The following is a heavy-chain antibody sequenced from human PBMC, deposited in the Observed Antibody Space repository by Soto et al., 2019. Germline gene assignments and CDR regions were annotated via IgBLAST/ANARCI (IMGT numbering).Heavy chain of an antibody. V-gene: IGHV1-2*04. J-gene: IGHJ6*02. CDR3: ARDQTSDILTGATYYYGMDV. Sequence: ASVKVSCKASGYTFTGYYMHWVRQAPGQGLEWMGWINPNSGGTNYAQKFQGWVTMTRDTSISTAYMELSRLRSDDTAVYYCARDQTSDILTGATYYYGMDVWGQGTTVTVSS. CDR1: GYTFTGYY. CDR2: INPNSGGT. D-gene: IGHD3-9*01.